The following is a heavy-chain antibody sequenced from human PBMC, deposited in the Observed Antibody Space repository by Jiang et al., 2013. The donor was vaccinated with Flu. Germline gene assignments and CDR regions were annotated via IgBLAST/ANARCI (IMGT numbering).Heavy chain of an antibody. CDR1: GGTFSSYA. J-gene: IGHJ6*02. CDR3: AGDPSGYDSAYYYYGMDV. D-gene: IGHD5-12*01. V-gene: IGHV1-69*09. CDR2: IIPILGIA. Sequence: QLVESGAEVKKPGSSVKVSCKASGGTFSSYAISWVRQAPGQGLEWMGGIIPILGIANYAQKFQGRVTITADKSTSTAYMELSSLRSEDTAVYYCAGDPSGYDSAYYYYGMDVWGQGTTVTVPS.